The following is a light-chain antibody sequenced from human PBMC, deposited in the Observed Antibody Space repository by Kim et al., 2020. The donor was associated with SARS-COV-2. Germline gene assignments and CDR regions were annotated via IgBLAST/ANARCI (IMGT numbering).Light chain of an antibody. J-gene: IGKJ1*01. Sequence: ASVGDRVTITCRASQGVSNWLAWYQQKPGKAPKLLIYGASTLQRGVPSRFSGSGSGTDFTLTINSLQPEDFATYSCQQAYTFPWTFGQGTKVDI. CDR2: GAS. CDR3: QQAYTFPWT. V-gene: IGKV1-12*01. CDR1: QGVSNW.